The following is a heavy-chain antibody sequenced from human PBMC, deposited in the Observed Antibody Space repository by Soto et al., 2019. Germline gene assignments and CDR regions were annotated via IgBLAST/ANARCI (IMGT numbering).Heavy chain of an antibody. D-gene: IGHD3-10*01. CDR1: GYTLTSYG. V-gene: IGHV1-18*01. CDR3: ARDRSFYYYGSGSYLPFYYYGMDV. J-gene: IGHJ6*02. CDR2: ISAYNGNT. Sequence: ASVKVSCKASGYTLTSYGISWVRQAPGQGLEWMGWISAYNGNTNYAQKLQGRVTMTTDTSTSTAYMELRSLRSDDTAVYYCARDRSFYYYGSGSYLPFYYYGMDVWGQGTTVTVSS.